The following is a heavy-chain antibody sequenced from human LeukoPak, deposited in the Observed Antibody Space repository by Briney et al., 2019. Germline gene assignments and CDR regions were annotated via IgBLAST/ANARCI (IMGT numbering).Heavy chain of an antibody. CDR3: ARGYYYASSGPIYYGMDV. V-gene: IGHV1-69*01. J-gene: IGHJ6*01. D-gene: IGHD3-22*01. Sequence: SVKLSCKASGGTFSSYAISWVRHPPGQGLEWMGGIIPICGTANYAQKFQGRVTISADESTSTAYMELSSLRSEDTAVYYCARGYYYASSGPIYYGMDVWGEGTTVTVSS. CDR2: IIPICGTA. CDR1: GGTFSSYA.